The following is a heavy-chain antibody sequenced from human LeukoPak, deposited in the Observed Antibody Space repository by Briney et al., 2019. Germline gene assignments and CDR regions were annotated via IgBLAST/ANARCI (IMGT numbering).Heavy chain of an antibody. CDR3: ARGLSYDFWSGYPPWFDP. Sequence: SETLSLTCTVSGGSTSSYYWSWIRQPAGKGLEWIGRIYTSGSTNYNPSLKSRVTMSVDTSKNQFSLKLSSVTAADTAVYYCARGLSYDFWSGYPPWFDPWGQGTLVTVSS. CDR2: IYTSGST. J-gene: IGHJ5*02. CDR1: GGSTSSYY. D-gene: IGHD3-3*01. V-gene: IGHV4-4*07.